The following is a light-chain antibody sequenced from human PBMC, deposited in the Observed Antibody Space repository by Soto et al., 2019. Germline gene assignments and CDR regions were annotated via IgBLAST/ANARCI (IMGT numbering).Light chain of an antibody. CDR3: QQYGSSPLT. CDR2: GAS. Sequence: EIVLTQSPGTLSLSPGERATLSCRASQSVSSNYLAWYQQKPGQAPRLLIYGASSRATGIPDRFSGSGSGTDFTLTISRLEPADFAVYYCQQYGSSPLTFVQGTRLEIK. J-gene: IGKJ5*01. V-gene: IGKV3-20*01. CDR1: QSVSSNY.